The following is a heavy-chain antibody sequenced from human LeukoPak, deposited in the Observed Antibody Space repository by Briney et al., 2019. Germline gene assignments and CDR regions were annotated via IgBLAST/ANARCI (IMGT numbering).Heavy chain of an antibody. Sequence: GESLKISCKGSGYRFTSYWIGWVRQMHGKGVEWMGLIYTGDSDTRYSPSFHGQVTISADKSISAAYLQWSSLKASDTAMYYCPRHTKDYGGYGDYWGQGTLVTVSS. D-gene: IGHD4-23*01. J-gene: IGHJ4*02. CDR2: IYTGDSDT. CDR1: GYRFTSYW. V-gene: IGHV5-51*01. CDR3: PRHTKDYGGYGDY.